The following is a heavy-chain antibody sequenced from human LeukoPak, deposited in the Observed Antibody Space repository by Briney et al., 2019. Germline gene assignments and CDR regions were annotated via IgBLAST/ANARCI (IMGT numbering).Heavy chain of an antibody. D-gene: IGHD3-9*01. J-gene: IGHJ4*02. CDR1: GFTFSSYS. V-gene: IGHV3-21*01. Sequence: GGSLRLSCAASGFTFSSYSMNWVRQAPGKGLEWVSSISSSSSYIYYGDSVKGRFTISRDNAKNSLYLQMNSLRAEDTAVYYCARAHYDILTGYLPDYWGQGTLVTVSS. CDR2: ISSSSSYI. CDR3: ARAHYDILTGYLPDY.